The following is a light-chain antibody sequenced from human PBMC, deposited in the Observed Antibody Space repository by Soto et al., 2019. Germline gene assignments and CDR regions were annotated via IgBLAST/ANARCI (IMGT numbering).Light chain of an antibody. V-gene: IGKV1-39*01. J-gene: IGKJ2*01. Sequence: DIPMTQSPSSLSASVGDRVTITCRASQTISTYLNWYQHKPGTAPKLLIYGASSLQSGVHSRFSGIGSGTDFTLTINSLQHEDFATYYCQHSFSKPYTFGQGTKLEI. CDR2: GAS. CDR3: QHSFSKPYT. CDR1: QTISTY.